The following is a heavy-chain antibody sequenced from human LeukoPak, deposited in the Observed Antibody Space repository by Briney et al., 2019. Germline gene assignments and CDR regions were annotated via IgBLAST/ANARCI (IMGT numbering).Heavy chain of an antibody. V-gene: IGHV1-69*04. CDR2: IIPILGIA. J-gene: IGHJ6*02. CDR1: GGTFSSYA. D-gene: IGHD5-12*01. Sequence: SVKVSCKASGGTFSSYAISWVRQAPGQGLEWMGRIIPILGIANYAQKFQGRVTITADKSTSTAYMELSSLRSEDTAAYYCARAGLPIQYYYYYGMDVWGQGTTVTVSS. CDR3: ARAGLPIQYYYYYGMDV.